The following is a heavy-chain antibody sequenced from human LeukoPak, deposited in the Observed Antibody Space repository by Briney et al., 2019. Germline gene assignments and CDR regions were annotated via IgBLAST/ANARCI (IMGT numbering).Heavy chain of an antibody. D-gene: IGHD5-24*01. J-gene: IGHJ3*02. CDR3: ARHERDASLDHALDI. CDR2: IYYSGST. Sequence: PSETLSLTCTVSGGSISSYYWSWIRQPPGKGLEWIGYIYYSGSTSYNPSLKSRVTILVDTSKNQFSLKLSSATAADTAVYYCARHERDASLDHALDIWGQGTMVTVSS. V-gene: IGHV4-59*08. CDR1: GGSISSYY.